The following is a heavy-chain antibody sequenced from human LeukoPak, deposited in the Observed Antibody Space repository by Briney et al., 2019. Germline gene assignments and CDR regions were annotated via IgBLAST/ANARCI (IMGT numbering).Heavy chain of an antibody. CDR1: GYTFTGYY. CDR3: ARVGMAYSSSWYGAFDI. Sequence: GASVKVSCKASGYTFTGYYMHWVRQAPGQGLEWMGWINPNSGGTNYAQKFLGRVTMTRDTSISTAYMELSRLRSDDTAVYYCARVGMAYSSSWYGAFDIWGQGTMVTVSS. D-gene: IGHD6-13*01. V-gene: IGHV1-2*02. J-gene: IGHJ3*02. CDR2: INPNSGGT.